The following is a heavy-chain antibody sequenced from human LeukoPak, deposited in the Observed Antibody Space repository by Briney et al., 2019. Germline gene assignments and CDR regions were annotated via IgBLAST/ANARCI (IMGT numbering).Heavy chain of an antibody. CDR3: ARDLMGIAYRGAFYY. CDR1: GFTFDDYA. CDR2: ISWNSGSI. D-gene: IGHD6-13*01. V-gene: IGHV3-9*01. Sequence: GRSLRLSCAASGFTFDDYAMHWVRQGPGKGLEWVSGISWNSGSIGYADSVKGRFTISRDNAKNSLYLQMNSLRAEDTAVYYCARDLMGIAYRGAFYYWGQGTLVTVSS. J-gene: IGHJ4*02.